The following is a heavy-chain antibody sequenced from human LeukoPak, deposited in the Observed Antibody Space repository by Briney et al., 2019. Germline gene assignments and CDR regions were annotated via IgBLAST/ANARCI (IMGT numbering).Heavy chain of an antibody. J-gene: IGHJ4*02. Sequence: PGGSLRLSCAASGFTFSSYEMNWVRQALGKGLEWVSYISSGGGTMFYADSVKGRFTISRDNAKNSLYLQIYSLRAEDTANYYCARGGSTYSRRYFDYWGQGTLVTVSS. CDR2: ISSGGGTM. D-gene: IGHD2-15*01. CDR3: ARGGSTYSRRYFDY. V-gene: IGHV3-48*03. CDR1: GFTFSSYE.